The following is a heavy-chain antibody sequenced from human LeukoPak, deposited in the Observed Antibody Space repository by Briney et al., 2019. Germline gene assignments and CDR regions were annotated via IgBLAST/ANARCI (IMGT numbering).Heavy chain of an antibody. CDR3: ARSPKRTYYYDSSGYYRAFYFDY. D-gene: IGHD3-22*01. CDR2: INPNSGGT. J-gene: IGHJ4*02. V-gene: IGHV1-2*02. CDR1: GYTFTGYY. Sequence: ASVTVSCKASGYTFTGYYMHWVRQVPGQGLEWMGWINPNSGGTNYAQKFQGRVTMTRDTSISTAYMELSRLRSDDTAVYYCARSPKRTYYYDSSGYYRAFYFDYWGQGTLVTVSS.